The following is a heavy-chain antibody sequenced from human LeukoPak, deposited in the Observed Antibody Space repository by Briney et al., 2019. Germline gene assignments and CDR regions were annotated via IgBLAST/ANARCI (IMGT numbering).Heavy chain of an antibody. D-gene: IGHD4-17*01. CDR3: ARGHAQNDYGELPYYYYGMDV. J-gene: IGHJ6*02. Sequence: SETLSLTCAVYGGSFSGYYWSWIRQPPGKGVEWMGEINHSGSNNYNPSLKSGVTISVAPSNTQFSLKLISLTPAHTAVYYCARGHAQNDYGELPYYYYGMDVWGQGTTVTVSS. CDR2: INHSGSN. CDR1: GGSFSGYY. V-gene: IGHV4-34*01.